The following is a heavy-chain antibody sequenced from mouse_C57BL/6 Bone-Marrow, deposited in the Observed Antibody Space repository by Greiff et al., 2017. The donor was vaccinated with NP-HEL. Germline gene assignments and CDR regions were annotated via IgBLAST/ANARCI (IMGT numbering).Heavy chain of an antibody. J-gene: IGHJ4*01. CDR3: AFYYYGSRRGDYAMDY. V-gene: IGHV1-18*01. D-gene: IGHD1-1*01. CDR2: INPNNGGT. Sequence: VQLQQSGPELVKPGASVKIPCKASGYTFTDYNMDWVKQSHGMSLEWIGDINPNNGGTIYNQKFKGKATLTVDKSSSTAYMELRSLTSEDTAVYYCAFYYYGSRRGDYAMDYWGQGTSVTVSS. CDR1: GYTFTDYN.